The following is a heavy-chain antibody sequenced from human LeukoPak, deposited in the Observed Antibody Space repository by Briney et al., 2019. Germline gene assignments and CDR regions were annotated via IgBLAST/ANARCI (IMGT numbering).Heavy chain of an antibody. V-gene: IGHV3-15*01. J-gene: IGHJ4*02. CDR3: TTYLEDYGDHFDY. Sequence: PGGSLRLSCAASGFTFSNAWMSWVRQAPGKGLEWVGRIKSKTYGGTTDYAAPVKGRFTISRDDSKNTLYLQMNGLKTEDTAVYYCTTYLEDYGDHFDYWGQGTLVTVSS. CDR2: IKSKTYGGTT. CDR1: GFTFSNAW. D-gene: IGHD4-17*01.